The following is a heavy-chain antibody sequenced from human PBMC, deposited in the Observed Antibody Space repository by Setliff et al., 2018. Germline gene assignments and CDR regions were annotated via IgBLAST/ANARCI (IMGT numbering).Heavy chain of an antibody. D-gene: IGHD6-6*01. CDR3: AKEGAGYSSSSDRFDP. V-gene: IGHV3-23*01. J-gene: IGHJ5*02. CDR2: ISGSGGST. CDR1: GFTFSSFW. Sequence: GGSLRLSCAASGFTFSSFWMHWVRQAPGKGLQWVSAISGSGGSTYYADSVKGRFTISRDNSKNTLYLQMNSLRAEDTAVYYCAKEGAGYSSSSDRFDPWGQGTLVTVSS.